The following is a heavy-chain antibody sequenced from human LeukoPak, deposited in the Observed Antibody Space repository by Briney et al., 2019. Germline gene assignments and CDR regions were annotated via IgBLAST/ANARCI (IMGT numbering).Heavy chain of an antibody. CDR2: KRYDAANQ. V-gene: IGHV3-30*02. D-gene: IGHD6-19*01. J-gene: IGHJ4*02. CDR3: SKDIAVSDPYSDY. CDR1: GYDFSNNG. Sequence: GGSLRLSCGASGYDFSNNGMHWVREAPGKGLEWVAFKRYDAANQYYADSVKGRFTISRDNSKNTLYLEMDSLRSEDTAIYHCSKDIAVSDPYSDYWGQGTLVTVTS.